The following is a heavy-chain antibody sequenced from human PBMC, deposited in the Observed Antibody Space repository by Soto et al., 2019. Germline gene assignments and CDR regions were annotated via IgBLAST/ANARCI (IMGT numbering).Heavy chain of an antibody. CDR3: ARESGNGYYGQESWGLDG. CDR2: IKQDGSEE. D-gene: IGHD1-26*01. V-gene: IGHV3-7*05. Sequence: EVQLVASGGGLVQPGGSLRLSCVASGFTLGTYWMSWARQAPGKGLEWLASIKQDGSEEFSVDSVKGRFTNSRDNAKNSLFLQLNSLRGEDTGVYYWARESGNGYYGQESWGLDGWGQGTRVTVSS. CDR1: GFTLGTYW. J-gene: IGHJ6*01.